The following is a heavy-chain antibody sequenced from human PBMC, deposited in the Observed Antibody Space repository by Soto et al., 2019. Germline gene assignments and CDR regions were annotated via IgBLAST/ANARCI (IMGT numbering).Heavy chain of an antibody. CDR3: ARWGYGSGSFYRDAFDI. V-gene: IGHV4-59*01. J-gene: IGHJ3*02. CDR2: VSHSGST. Sequence: PSETLSLTCTVSGVSISSYYWSWIRQPPGKGLDWIGHVSHSGSTEYNPSLKSRVTISVDTSKNQFSLKMNSVTVADTAVYYCARWGYGSGSFYRDAFDIWGQGTLVS. CDR1: GVSISSYY. D-gene: IGHD3-10*01.